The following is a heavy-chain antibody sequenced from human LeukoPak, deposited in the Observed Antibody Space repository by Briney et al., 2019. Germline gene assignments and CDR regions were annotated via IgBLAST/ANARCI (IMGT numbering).Heavy chain of an antibody. CDR1: GYTFTSYA. CDR3: ARMEMATAIFDY. Sequence: GASVKLSCKASGYTFTSYAITWVREAPGQGLEWMGWISAYNGNTNYAQNLQGRVTMTTDTSTSTAYMELRSLRSDDTAMYYCARMEMATAIFDYWGQGTLVTVSS. D-gene: IGHD5-24*01. J-gene: IGHJ4*02. V-gene: IGHV1-18*01. CDR2: ISAYNGNT.